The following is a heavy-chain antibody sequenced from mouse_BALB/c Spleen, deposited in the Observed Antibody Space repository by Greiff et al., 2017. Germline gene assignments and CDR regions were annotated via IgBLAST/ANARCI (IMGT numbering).Heavy chain of an antibody. CDR1: GFTFSSYA. J-gene: IGHJ4*01. CDR3: ARGRTMIYYYAMDY. Sequence: EVMLVESGGGLVKPGGSLKLSCAASGFTFSSYAMSWVRQTPEKRLEWVASISSGGSTYYPDSVKGRFTISRDNARNILYLQMSSLRSEDTAMYYCARGRTMIYYYAMDYWGQGTSVTVSS. CDR2: ISSGGST. D-gene: IGHD2-4*01. V-gene: IGHV5-6-5*01.